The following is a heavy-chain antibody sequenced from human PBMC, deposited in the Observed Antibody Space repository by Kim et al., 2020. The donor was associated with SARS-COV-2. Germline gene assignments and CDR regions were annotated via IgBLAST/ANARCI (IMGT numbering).Heavy chain of an antibody. CDR3: ATTRHYYYDSSGYYSGAFDY. CDR1: GYTFTSYA. D-gene: IGHD3-22*01. J-gene: IGHJ4*02. CDR2: INAGNGNT. V-gene: IGHV1-3*01. Sequence: ASVKVSCKASGYTFTSYAMHWVRQAPGQRLEWMGWINAGNGNTKYSQKFQGRVTITRDTSASTAYMELSSLRSEDTAVYYCATTRHYYYDSSGYYSGAFDYWGQGTLVTVSS.